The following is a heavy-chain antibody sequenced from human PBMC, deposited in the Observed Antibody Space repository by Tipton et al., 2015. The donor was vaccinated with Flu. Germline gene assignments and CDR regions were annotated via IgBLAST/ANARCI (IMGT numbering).Heavy chain of an antibody. J-gene: IGHJ4*02. CDR3: AHIKGGYSSGWYHGYYVPY. D-gene: IGHD6-13*01. V-gene: IGHV2-5*02. CDR2: IYWDDDK. CDR1: GFSLSTSGVS. Sequence: LVKPTQTLTLTCTFSGFSLSTSGVSVGWIRQPPGKALEWLALIYWDDDKRYSPSLKSRLTITKDTSKNQVVLTITNMDPVETATYYCAHIKGGYSSGWYHGYYVPYWGQGTLVTVSS.